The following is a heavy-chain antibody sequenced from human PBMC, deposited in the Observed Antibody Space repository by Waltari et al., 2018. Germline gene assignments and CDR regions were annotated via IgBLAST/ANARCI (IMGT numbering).Heavy chain of an antibody. Sequence: QVQLQESGPGLVKPSQTLSLTCTVSGGSISSGSYYWSWIRQPAGKGLEWIGRIYTSGSTNDNPSLKSRVTISVDTSKNQFSLKLSSVTAADTAVYYCARETLSGIVGATSPFWYFDLWGRGTLVTVSS. CDR3: ARETLSGIVGATSPFWYFDL. D-gene: IGHD1-26*01. CDR2: IYTSGST. J-gene: IGHJ2*01. CDR1: GGSISSGSYY. V-gene: IGHV4-61*02.